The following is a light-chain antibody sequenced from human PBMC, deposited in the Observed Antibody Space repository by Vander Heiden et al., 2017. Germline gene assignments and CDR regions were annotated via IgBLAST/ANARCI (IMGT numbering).Light chain of an antibody. CDR2: WAS. Sequence: IVMTKSPASLPVSLGGRATINCKCSQSVLYSSNNKNYLAWYQQKPGQPPKLLIYWASTRESGVPDRFSGSGSGTDFTLTISSRQAEDVAVYYCQQYYSTPWTFGQGTKVEIK. V-gene: IGKV4-1*01. CDR3: QQYYSTPWT. CDR1: QSVLYSSNNKNY. J-gene: IGKJ1*01.